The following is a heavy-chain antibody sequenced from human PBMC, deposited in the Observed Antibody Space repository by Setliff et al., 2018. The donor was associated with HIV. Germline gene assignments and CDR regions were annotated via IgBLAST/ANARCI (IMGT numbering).Heavy chain of an antibody. V-gene: IGHV3-30*02. Sequence: PGGSLRLSCAASGFTFSSYGIHWVRQAPGKGLEWVAFIRYDGSNKYYADSVKGRFTISRDNSKNTMFLQMNSLRVEDTAIYYCAKMHTAMDPDTFDIWGQGTMVTVSS. J-gene: IGHJ3*02. D-gene: IGHD5-18*01. CDR2: IRYDGSNK. CDR3: AKMHTAMDPDTFDI. CDR1: GFTFSSYG.